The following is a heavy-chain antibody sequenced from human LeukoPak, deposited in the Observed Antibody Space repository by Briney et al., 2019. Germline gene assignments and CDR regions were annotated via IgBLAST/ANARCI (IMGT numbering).Heavy chain of an antibody. V-gene: IGHV1-2*02. CDR1: GYTFTGYY. J-gene: IGHJ6*02. CDR3: ARESIYYYYDKGGMVGGMDV. D-gene: IGHD3-22*01. Sequence: ASVKVSCKASGYTFTGYYMHWVRQAPGQGPEWMGWINPNSGGTNYAQKFQGRVTMTRDTSISTAYMELSKLRSDDTAVYYCARESIYYYYDKGGMVGGMDVWGQGTTVTVSS. CDR2: INPNSGGT.